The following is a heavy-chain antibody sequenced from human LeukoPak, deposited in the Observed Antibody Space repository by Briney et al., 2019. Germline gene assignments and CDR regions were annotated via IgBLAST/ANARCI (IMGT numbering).Heavy chain of an antibody. CDR1: GYSISIGGSY. CDR2: IYFSGIT. D-gene: IGHD2-15*01. CDR3: ARDRSGGSGNDAFDI. Sequence: PSQTLSLTCTVSGYSISIGGSYWSWIRQHPGKGLEWIAYIYFSGITYYNPSLKSRVTMSVDTSKNQFSLNLTSVTAADTAVYYCARDRSGGSGNDAFDIWGQGTMVIVSS. J-gene: IGHJ3*02. V-gene: IGHV4-31*03.